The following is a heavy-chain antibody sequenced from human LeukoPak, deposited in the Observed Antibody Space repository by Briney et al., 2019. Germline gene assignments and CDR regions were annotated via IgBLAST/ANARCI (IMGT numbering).Heavy chain of an antibody. CDR2: IYHSGST. J-gene: IGHJ4*02. Sequence: KSSGTLSPTCAVSGGSISSSNWWSWVRQPPGKGLEWTGEIYHSGSTNYNPSLKSRVTISVDKSKNQFSLKLSSVTAADTAVYYCARAPTSGWYGVYFDYWGQGTLVTVFS. CDR1: GGSISSSNW. D-gene: IGHD6-19*01. CDR3: ARAPTSGWYGVYFDY. V-gene: IGHV4-4*02.